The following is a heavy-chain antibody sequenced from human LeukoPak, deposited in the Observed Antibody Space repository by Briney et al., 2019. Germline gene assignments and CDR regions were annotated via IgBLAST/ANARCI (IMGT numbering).Heavy chain of an antibody. CDR2: ISSSSSYI. J-gene: IGHJ4*02. D-gene: IGHD3-22*01. Sequence: GGSLRLSCAASGFTFSSYSMNWVRQAPGKGLEWVSSISSSSSYIYYADSVKGRFTISRDNAKNSLYLQMNSLRAEDTAVYYCAIPHYYDSSGYYFGYWGQGTLVTVSS. V-gene: IGHV3-21*01. CDR3: AIPHYYDSSGYYFGY. CDR1: GFTFSSYS.